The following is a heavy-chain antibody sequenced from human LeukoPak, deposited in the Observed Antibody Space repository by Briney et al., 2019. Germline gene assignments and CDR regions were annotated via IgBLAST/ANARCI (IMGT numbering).Heavy chain of an antibody. CDR3: AVGITILGVAASFDS. Sequence: SETLSLTCAVYGASYNAYYWSWIRQPPGKGLEWIGDIDHRGTATYNPSLKSRLTISADASKNQFSLKLSSVTDADTAVYYCAVGITILGVAASFDSWGQGNLVIVSS. J-gene: IGHJ4*02. CDR1: GASYNAYY. V-gene: IGHV4-34*01. CDR2: IDHRGTA. D-gene: IGHD3-3*01.